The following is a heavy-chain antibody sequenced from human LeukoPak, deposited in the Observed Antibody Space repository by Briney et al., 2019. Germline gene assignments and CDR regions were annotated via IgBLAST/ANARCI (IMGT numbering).Heavy chain of an antibody. J-gene: IGHJ4*02. CDR1: GFTFSSYG. D-gene: IGHD5-18*01. Sequence: GGSLRLSCAASGFTFSSYGMHWVRQAPGKGLEWVAVISSDGRNEFYADSVKGRFTIPRDNSKNTLYLQMNSLRAEDTAVYYCARDPARGYNFGYCYYWGQGTLVTVSS. CDR2: ISSDGRNE. CDR3: ARDPARGYNFGYCYY. V-gene: IGHV3-30*03.